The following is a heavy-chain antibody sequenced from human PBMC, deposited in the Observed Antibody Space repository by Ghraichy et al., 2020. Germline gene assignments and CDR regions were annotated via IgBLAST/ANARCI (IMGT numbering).Heavy chain of an antibody. CDR2: IWFDGSNK. CDR3: ARASGPFDY. Sequence: LSLTCAASGFPFSTYGMHWVRQAPGKGLDWVAVIWFDGSNKYYADSVKGRFTISRDNSKDTLYLQMDSLRAEDTAVYYCARASGPFDYWGQGTLVTVSS. V-gene: IGHV3-33*01. CDR1: GFPFSTYG. J-gene: IGHJ4*02.